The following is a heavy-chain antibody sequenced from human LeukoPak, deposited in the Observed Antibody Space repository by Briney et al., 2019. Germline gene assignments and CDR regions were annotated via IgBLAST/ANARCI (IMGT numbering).Heavy chain of an antibody. Sequence: GASVKVSCKASGYTFTGYYMHWERQAPGQGLEWMGWINPNSGGTSYAQKFQGRVTMTRDTSISTAYMELSRLRSDDTAVYYCASPTVHDAFDIWGQGTMVTVSS. D-gene: IGHD4-4*01. CDR1: GYTFTGYY. CDR2: INPNSGGT. J-gene: IGHJ3*02. V-gene: IGHV1-2*02. CDR3: ASPTVHDAFDI.